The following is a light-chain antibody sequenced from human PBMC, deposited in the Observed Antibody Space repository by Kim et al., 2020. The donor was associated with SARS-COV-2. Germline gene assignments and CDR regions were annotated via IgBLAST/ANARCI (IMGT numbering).Light chain of an antibody. CDR1: HTISTN. CDR2: DAS. V-gene: IGKV3-11*01. Sequence: LSTGQKATLSCRASHTISTNLAWYQQKPGQAPRLLIFDASDRATGIPARFRGSGSGTDFTLTISSLEPEDFAIYYCQQRNSWPLTFGGGTKVDIK. CDR3: QQRNSWPLT. J-gene: IGKJ4*01.